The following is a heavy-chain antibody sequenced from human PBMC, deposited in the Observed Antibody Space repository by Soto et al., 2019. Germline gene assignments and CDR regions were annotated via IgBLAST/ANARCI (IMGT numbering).Heavy chain of an antibody. D-gene: IGHD1-1*01. V-gene: IGHV3-23*01. CDR2: VAYNGDP. CDR1: GFIFSHYA. Sequence: DVQLLESGGGLAQSGGSLRLSCEASGFIFSHYAMTWVRQAPGKGLEWVSTVAYNGDPYSPDSVKGRFTISRDNSRNTVTLQMTSLRAEDTAVYFCAKTRGTTVPSGTRTFDYWGQGTLVTVSS. J-gene: IGHJ4*02. CDR3: AKTRGTTVPSGTRTFDY.